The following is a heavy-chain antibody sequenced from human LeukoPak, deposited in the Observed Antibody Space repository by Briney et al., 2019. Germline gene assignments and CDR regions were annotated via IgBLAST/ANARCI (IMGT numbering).Heavy chain of an antibody. V-gene: IGHV3-23*01. Sequence: PGGSLRLSCAASGFTFSTYSMNWVRQAPGKGLEWVSAISGSGGSTYYADSVKGRFTISRDNSKNTLYLQMNSLRAEDTAVYYCAKDRRWYYDSSGYSTTDDAFDIWGQGTMVTVSS. CDR3: AKDRRWYYDSSGYSTTDDAFDI. D-gene: IGHD3-22*01. J-gene: IGHJ3*02. CDR2: ISGSGGST. CDR1: GFTFSTYS.